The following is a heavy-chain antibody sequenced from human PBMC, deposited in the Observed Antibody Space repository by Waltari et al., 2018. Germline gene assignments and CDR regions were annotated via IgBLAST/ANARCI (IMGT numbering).Heavy chain of an antibody. V-gene: IGHV1-46*01. D-gene: IGHD6-19*01. Sequence: QVQLVQSGAEVKKPGASVKVSCKASGYTFTSYYMHWVRQAPGQGLEWMGIINPSGGSTSYAQKFQGRVTMTRDTSTSTVYMELSSLRAEDTAVYYCARGGGHIAGAGTEYFQHWGQGTLVTVSS. CDR3: ARGGGHIAGAGTEYFQH. CDR1: GYTFTSYY. CDR2: INPSGGST. J-gene: IGHJ1*01.